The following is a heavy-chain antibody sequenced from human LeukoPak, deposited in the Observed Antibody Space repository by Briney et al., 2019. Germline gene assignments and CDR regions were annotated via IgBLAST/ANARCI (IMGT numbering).Heavy chain of an antibody. V-gene: IGHV3-11*01. Sequence: GGSPRLSCAASGFTFSDYYMSWIRQAPGKGLEWVSYISSSGSTIYYADSVKGRFTISRDNAKNSLYLQMNSLRAEDTAVYYCRYYDFWSGYQFEVDYWGQGTLVTVSS. CDR3: RYYDFWSGYQFEVDY. CDR1: GFTFSDYY. J-gene: IGHJ4*02. D-gene: IGHD3-3*01. CDR2: ISSSGSTI.